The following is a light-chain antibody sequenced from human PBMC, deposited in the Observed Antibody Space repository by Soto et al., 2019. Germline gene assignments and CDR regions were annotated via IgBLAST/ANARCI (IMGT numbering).Light chain of an antibody. J-gene: IGLJ2*01. V-gene: IGLV1-44*01. CDR3: AAWDDSLNGVV. CDR2: GND. CDR1: SSNIGGNI. Sequence: QSVLTQPPSASGTPGQRVTISCSGSSSNIGGNIVNWYQQLPGTAPKLLIFGNDQRPSWVPDRFSGSKSGTSASLAISGLQSEDEANYYWAAWDDSLNGVVCGGGTKLTVL.